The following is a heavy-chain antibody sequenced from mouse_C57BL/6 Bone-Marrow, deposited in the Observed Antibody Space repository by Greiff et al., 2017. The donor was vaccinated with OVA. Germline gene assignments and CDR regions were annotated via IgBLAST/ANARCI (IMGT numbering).Heavy chain of an antibody. CDR2: ISSGGSYT. CDR1: GFTFSSYG. D-gene: IGHD1-1*01. CDR3: ARIPPYYYASYYFDY. J-gene: IGHJ2*01. V-gene: IGHV5-6*01. Sequence: EVQRVESGGDLVKPGGSLKLSCAASGFTFSSYGMSWVRQTPDKRLEWVATISSGGSYTYYPDSVKGRFTISRDNAKNTLYLQMSSLKSEDTAMYYCARIPPYYYASYYFDYWGQGTTLTVSS.